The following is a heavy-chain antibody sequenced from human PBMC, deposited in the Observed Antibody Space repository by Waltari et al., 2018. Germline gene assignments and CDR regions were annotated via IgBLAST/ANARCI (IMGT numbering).Heavy chain of an antibody. V-gene: IGHV4-61*02. CDR2: FYSSEYI. CDR3: AREVTKVELGRRLPHFFDS. CDR1: GDSIPSTSFS. Sequence: QVQLQESGPGLVKPSQTLSLTCTVPGDSIPSTSFSLHWVRQPAGKGLEWIGRFYSSEYINYNPSLKSRVTISRDTSKKQFFLKLTSVTAADTAFYYCAREVTKVELGRRLPHFFDSWGQGTLVTVSS. J-gene: IGHJ4*02. D-gene: IGHD7-27*01.